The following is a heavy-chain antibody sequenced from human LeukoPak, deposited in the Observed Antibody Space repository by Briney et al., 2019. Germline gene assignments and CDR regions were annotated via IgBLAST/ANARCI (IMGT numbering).Heavy chain of an antibody. V-gene: IGHV3-23*01. J-gene: IGHJ6*02. CDR3: ARDLRYNWNYDYYYYGMDV. Sequence: GGSLRLSCAASGFTFSSYAMSWVRQAPGKGLEWVSSITGSDGSTYYADSVKGRFTISRDNSKNTLYLQMNRLRAEDTAVYFCARDLRYNWNYDYYYYGMDVWGQGTTVTVSS. CDR1: GFTFSSYA. CDR2: ITGSDGST. D-gene: IGHD1-7*01.